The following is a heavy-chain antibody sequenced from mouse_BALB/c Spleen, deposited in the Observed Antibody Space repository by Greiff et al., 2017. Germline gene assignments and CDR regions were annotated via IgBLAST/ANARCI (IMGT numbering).Heavy chain of an antibody. V-gene: IGHV7-3*02. Sequence: DVKLVESGGGLVQPGGSLRLSCATSGFTFTDYYMSWVRQPPGKALEWLGFIRNKANGYTTEYSASVKGRFTISRDNSQSILYLQMNTLRAEDSATYYCARGRYFDVWGAGTTVTVSS. CDR3: ARGRYFDV. CDR1: GFTFTDYY. CDR2: IRNKANGYTT. J-gene: IGHJ1*01.